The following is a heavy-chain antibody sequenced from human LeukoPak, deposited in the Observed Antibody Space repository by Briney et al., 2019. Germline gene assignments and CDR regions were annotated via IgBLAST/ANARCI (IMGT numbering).Heavy chain of an antibody. CDR1: GLMFSNYG. V-gene: IGHV3-30*02. Sequence: GGSLRLSCAASGLMFSNYGMHWVRQAPGKGPEWVAFIRYDGDKTYYADSVEGRFTISRDNSKNTLYLQMNSLRAEDTAVYYCAKDGFDDFWSGYYTYFDYWGQGTLVTVSS. J-gene: IGHJ4*02. D-gene: IGHD3-3*01. CDR3: AKDGFDDFWSGYYTYFDY. CDR2: IRYDGDKT.